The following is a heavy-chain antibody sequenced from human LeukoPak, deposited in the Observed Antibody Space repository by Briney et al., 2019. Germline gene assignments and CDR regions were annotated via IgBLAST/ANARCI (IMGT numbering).Heavy chain of an antibody. CDR3: ARGLYCSSTSCYDFDY. Sequence: SETLSLTCAVSGGSISSSNWWSWVRQSPGKGLEWIGEIYHSGSTNYNPSLKSRVTMSADKSKNQFSLKLSSVTAADTAVYYCARGLYCSSTSCYDFDYWGQGTLVTVSS. CDR1: GGSISSSNW. V-gene: IGHV4-4*02. J-gene: IGHJ4*02. D-gene: IGHD2-2*01. CDR2: IYHSGST.